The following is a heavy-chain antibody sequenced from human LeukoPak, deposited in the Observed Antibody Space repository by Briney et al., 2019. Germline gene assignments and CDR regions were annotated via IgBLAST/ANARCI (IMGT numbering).Heavy chain of an antibody. J-gene: IGHJ6*02. V-gene: IGHV3-49*04. CDR2: IISKAFGGTT. CDR1: GFTFSDYA. Sequence: GGSLRLSCTASGFTFSDYAMTWVRQAPGKGLEWVGFIISKAFGGTTEYGASVTGRVTISRDDSKNIAYLQMNSLNTEDSAVYYCARESSPWDTDYDYMDVWGQGTTVTVPS. D-gene: IGHD4/OR15-4a*01. CDR3: ARESSPWDTDYDYMDV.